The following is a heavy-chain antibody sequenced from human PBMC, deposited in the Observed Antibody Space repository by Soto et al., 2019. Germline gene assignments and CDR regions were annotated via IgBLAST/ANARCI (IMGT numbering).Heavy chain of an antibody. CDR2: ISSDGGIT. J-gene: IGHJ6*02. CDR3: ARENYSAYYYYYGMDV. Sequence: GGSLRLSCSASGFTFSEYSMHWVRQAPGKGLQYVSTISSDGGITYYADSVKGRFTISRDNSKNTLYLQMNSLRAEDTAVYYCARENYSAYYYYYGMDVWGQGTTVTVSS. CDR1: GFTFSEYS. V-gene: IGHV3-64*04. D-gene: IGHD2-15*01.